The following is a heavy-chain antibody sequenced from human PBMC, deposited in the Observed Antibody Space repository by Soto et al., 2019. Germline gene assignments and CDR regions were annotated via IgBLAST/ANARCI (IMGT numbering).Heavy chain of an antibody. CDR1: VVSFSGYY. V-gene: IGHV4-59*04. CDR2: IYYSGST. J-gene: IGHJ4*02. CDR3: ARQRTSVVTQAYFEV. D-gene: IGHD2-21*02. Sequence: SETLSLTCAFYVVSFSGYYWSWIRHPPGKGLEWIGSIYYSGSTYNNPSLRSRVSMSIDKSKDQFSMKLKSVTAADTALYFCARQRTSVVTQAYFEVWGPGSLVTVSS.